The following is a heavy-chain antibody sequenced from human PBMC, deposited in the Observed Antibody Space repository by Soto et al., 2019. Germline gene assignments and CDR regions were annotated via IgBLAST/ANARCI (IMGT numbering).Heavy chain of an antibody. CDR3: IVGYCSGGSCYSGLSDAFDI. CDR2: IRSKANSYAT. J-gene: IGHJ3*02. D-gene: IGHD2-15*01. Sequence: GGSLRLSCAASGFTFSGSAMHWVRQASGKGLEWVGRIRSKANSYATAYAASVKGRFTISRDDSKNTAYLQMNSLKTEDTAVYYCIVGYCSGGSCYSGLSDAFDIWGQGTMVTVSS. V-gene: IGHV3-73*01. CDR1: GFTFSGSA.